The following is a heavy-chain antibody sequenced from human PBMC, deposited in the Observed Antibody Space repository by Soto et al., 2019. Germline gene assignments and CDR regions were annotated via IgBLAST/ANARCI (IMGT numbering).Heavy chain of an antibody. CDR3: ARLRAVTTYYYYYMDV. J-gene: IGHJ6*03. CDR1: GGSFSGYY. V-gene: IGHV4-34*01. CDR2: INHSGST. D-gene: IGHD4-17*01. Sequence: PSETLSLTCAVYGGSFSGYYWSWIRQPPGKGLEWIGEINHSGSTNYNPSLKSRVTISVDTSKNQFSLKLSSVTAADTAVYYCARLRAVTTYYYYYMDVWGKGTTVTVSS.